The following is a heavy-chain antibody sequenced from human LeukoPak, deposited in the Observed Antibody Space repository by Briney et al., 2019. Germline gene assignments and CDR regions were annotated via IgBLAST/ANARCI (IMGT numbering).Heavy chain of an antibody. CDR3: AKGSVSVVVPAVPYY. J-gene: IGHJ4*02. CDR1: GFTFKNYA. D-gene: IGHD2-2*01. Sequence: GGSLRLXCAASGFTFKNYAMSWVRQAPGKGLESVSGISGSGGSTYYADSVKGRFTISSDNSKNTLYLQMNSLRAEDTAVYYCAKGSVSVVVPAVPYYWGQGTLVTVSS. CDR2: ISGSGGST. V-gene: IGHV3-23*01.